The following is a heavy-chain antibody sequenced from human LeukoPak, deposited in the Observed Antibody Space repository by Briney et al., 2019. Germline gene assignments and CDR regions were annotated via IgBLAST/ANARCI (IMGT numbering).Heavy chain of an antibody. V-gene: IGHV4-59*01. J-gene: IGHJ4*02. D-gene: IGHD3-3*01. Sequence: SETLSLTCAVYGGSFSGYYWSWIRQPPGKGLEWIGYIYDSGSTNYNPSLKSRVTIPVDTSKNQFSLKLRSVTAADTAVYFCARWGDLWGQGTLVTVSS. CDR2: IYDSGST. CDR1: GGSFSGYY. CDR3: ARWGDL.